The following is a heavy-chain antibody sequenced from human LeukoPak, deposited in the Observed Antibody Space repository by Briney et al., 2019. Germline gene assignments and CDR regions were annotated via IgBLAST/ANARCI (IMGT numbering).Heavy chain of an antibody. CDR1: GFTFSSYA. D-gene: IGHD1-26*01. J-gene: IGHJ5*02. CDR2: ISYDGSNK. Sequence: GRSLRLSCAASGFTFSSYAMHWVRQAPGKGLEWVAVISYDGSNKYYADSVKGRFTISRDNSKNTLYLQMNSLRAEDMAVYYCARATWETWGQGTLVTVSS. V-gene: IGHV3-30*04. CDR3: ARATWET.